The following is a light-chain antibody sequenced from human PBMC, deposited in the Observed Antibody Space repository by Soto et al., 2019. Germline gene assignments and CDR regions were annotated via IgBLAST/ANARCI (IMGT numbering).Light chain of an antibody. CDR3: AAWDDSLSGYVV. CDR1: SSNIGSNY. V-gene: IGLV1-47*01. J-gene: IGLJ2*01. CDR2: RNN. Sequence: SGLTQPPSAYWTPGQMVTISCSGSSSNIGSNYVCWYQQLPGTAPKLLIYRNNQRPSGVPDRFSGSKSGTSASLAISGLRSEDEADYYCAAWDDSLSGYVVFGGGTKVTVL.